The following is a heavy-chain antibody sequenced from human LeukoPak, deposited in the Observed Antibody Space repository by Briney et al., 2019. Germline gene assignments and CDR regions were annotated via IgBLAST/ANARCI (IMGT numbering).Heavy chain of an antibody. CDR3: ARETGNWFDP. V-gene: IGHV3-21*01. CDR1: GFTFSSYT. CDR2: ISSSSSYI. Sequence: GGSLRLSCAASGFTFSSYTMNWVRQAPGKGLGWVSSISSSSSYIYYADSVKGRFTISRDNAKNTLYLQMNRLRAEDTAVYYCARETGNWFDPWGQGTLVTVSS. J-gene: IGHJ5*02.